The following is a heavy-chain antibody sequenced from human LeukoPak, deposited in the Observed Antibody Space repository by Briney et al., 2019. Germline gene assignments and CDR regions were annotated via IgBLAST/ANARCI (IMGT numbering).Heavy chain of an antibody. CDR3: AREGLYRSSSTFDY. J-gene: IGHJ4*02. Sequence: GGSLRLSCAASGFTFSSNSMNWVRQAPGKGLEWVSSISSSSNYIYYADSVKGRFTISRDNAKNSLYLQMNSLRAEDTAVYYCAREGLYRSSSTFDYWGQGTLVTVSS. D-gene: IGHD6-6*01. CDR1: GFTFSSNS. V-gene: IGHV3-21*01. CDR2: ISSSSNYI.